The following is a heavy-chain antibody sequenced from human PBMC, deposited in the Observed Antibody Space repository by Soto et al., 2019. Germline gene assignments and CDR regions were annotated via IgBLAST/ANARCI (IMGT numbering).Heavy chain of an antibody. V-gene: IGHV4-31*03. J-gene: IGHJ5*02. D-gene: IGHD6-19*01. CDR2: VYYGGTT. CDR1: DGSISSPDYY. CDR3: ARAPYSSLSVGWFDP. Sequence: PSETLSLTCSVSDGSISSPDYYWNWIRQSPGKGLEWIGYVYYGGTTYYKSSPKSRIFMSLDTSKRQLSLRLSSVTAADTAVYYCARAPYSSLSVGWFDPWGQGIPVTVSS.